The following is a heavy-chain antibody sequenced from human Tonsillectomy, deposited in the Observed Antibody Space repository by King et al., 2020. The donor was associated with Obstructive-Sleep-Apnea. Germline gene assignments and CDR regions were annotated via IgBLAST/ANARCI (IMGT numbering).Heavy chain of an antibody. V-gene: IGHV4-59*08. Sequence: VQLQESGPGLVKPSETLSLTCTVSGGSISNYYWSWIRQPPGKRLEWIGYIYYSGSTKYNPSLKSRVTISVDTSKNQFSLKLTSVTAADTAVYYCARSPHDDIWTGYYIRPFDVWGQGTMVTVSS. J-gene: IGHJ3*01. CDR1: GGSISNYY. CDR2: IYYSGST. CDR3: ARSPHDDIWTGYYIRPFDV. D-gene: IGHD3-9*01.